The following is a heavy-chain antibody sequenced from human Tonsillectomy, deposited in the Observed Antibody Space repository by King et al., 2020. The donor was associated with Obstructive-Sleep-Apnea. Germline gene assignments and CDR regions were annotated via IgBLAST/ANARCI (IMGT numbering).Heavy chain of an antibody. CDR1: GFSLSTSGVG. CDR2: IYWNDDK. V-gene: IGHV2-5*01. CDR3: AHREGLRYFDY. D-gene: IGHD5-12*01. J-gene: IGHJ4*02. Sequence: TLKESGPTLVKPTQTLTLTCTFSGFSLSTSGVGVGWIRQPPGQALEWLALIYWNDDKRYSPSLKSRLTITKDTSKNQVVLTMTNMDPVDTATYYCAHREGLRYFDYWGQGTLVTVSS.